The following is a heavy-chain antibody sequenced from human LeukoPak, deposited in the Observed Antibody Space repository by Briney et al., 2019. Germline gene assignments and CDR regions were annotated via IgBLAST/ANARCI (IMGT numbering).Heavy chain of an antibody. CDR2: INHSGST. Sequence: PSETLSLTCAVYGGSFSGYYWSWIRQPPGKGLEWIGEINHSGSTNYNPSLKSRVTISVDTSKNQFSLKLSSVTAADTAVYYCARWVRGVPKNFDYWGQGTLVTVSS. V-gene: IGHV4-34*01. J-gene: IGHJ4*02. CDR3: ARWVRGVPKNFDY. D-gene: IGHD3-10*01. CDR1: GGSFSGYY.